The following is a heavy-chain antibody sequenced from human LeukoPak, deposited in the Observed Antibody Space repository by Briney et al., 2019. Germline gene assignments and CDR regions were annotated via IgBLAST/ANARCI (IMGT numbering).Heavy chain of an antibody. CDR1: GYTFINYG. CDR2: ISAYNGNT. Sequence: VASVKVSCKASGYTFINYGINWVRQAPGQGLEWMGWISAYNGNTNYAQSLQGRVTMTTDTSTSTVYMEMRSLTSDDTAVYYCARMKRDGYNCDYWGQGTLVTVSS. CDR3: ARMKRDGYNCDY. V-gene: IGHV1-18*01. J-gene: IGHJ4*02. D-gene: IGHD5-24*01.